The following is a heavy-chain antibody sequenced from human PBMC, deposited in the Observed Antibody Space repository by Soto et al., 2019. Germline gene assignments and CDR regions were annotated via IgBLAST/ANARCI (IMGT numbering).Heavy chain of an antibody. CDR3: ARVVSLRRSTIFGVVTSYGMDV. Sequence: QVQLVQSGAEVKKPGSSVKVSCKASGGTFSSYAISWVRQAPGQGLEWMGGIIPIFGTANYAQKFQGRVTITADESTSTAYMELSSLRSEDTAVYYCARVVSLRRSTIFGVVTSYGMDVWGEGTTVTVSS. CDR1: GGTFSSYA. CDR2: IIPIFGTA. V-gene: IGHV1-69*01. J-gene: IGHJ6*04. D-gene: IGHD3-3*01.